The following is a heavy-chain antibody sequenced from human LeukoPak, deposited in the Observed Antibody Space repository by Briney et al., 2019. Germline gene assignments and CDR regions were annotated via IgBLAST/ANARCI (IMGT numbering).Heavy chain of an antibody. J-gene: IGHJ4*02. CDR2: ISGSGGST. CDR1: GFTFSSYA. CDR3: AKGGLKVTRYYFDY. D-gene: IGHD3-10*01. V-gene: IGHV3-23*01. Sequence: GGSLRLSCAASGFTFSSYAMSLVRQAPGKGLEWVSAISGSGGSTYYADSVKGRFTISRDNSKNTLYLQMNSLRAEDTAVYYCAKGGLKVTRYYFDYWGQGTLVTVSS.